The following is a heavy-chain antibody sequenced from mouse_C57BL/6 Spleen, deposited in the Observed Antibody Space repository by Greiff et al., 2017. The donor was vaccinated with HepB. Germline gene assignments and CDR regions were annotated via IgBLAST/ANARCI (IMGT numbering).Heavy chain of an antibody. CDR1: GYSFTGYY. D-gene: IGHD1-1*01. V-gene: IGHV1-42*01. CDR3: ARTLPYYYGSSPYAMDY. J-gene: IGHJ4*01. Sequence: EVQLQQSGPELVKPGASVKISCKASGYSFTGYYMNWVKQSPEKSLEWIGEINPSTGGTTYNQKFKAKATLTVDKSSSTAYMQLKSLTSEDSAVYYCARTLPYYYGSSPYAMDYWGQGTSVTVSS. CDR2: INPSTGGT.